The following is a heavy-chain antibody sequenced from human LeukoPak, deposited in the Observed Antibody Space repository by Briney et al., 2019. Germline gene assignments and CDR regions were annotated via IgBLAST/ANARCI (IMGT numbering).Heavy chain of an antibody. V-gene: IGHV1-3*01. CDR3: ARDRHSSMSGSYYPSFDY. Sequence: ASVKVSCKASGYTFTSYAMHWVRQAPGQRLEWMGWINAGNGNTKYSQKFQGRVTITRDTSASTAYMELSSLRSEDTAVYYCARDRHSSMSGSYYPSFDYWGQGTLVTVSS. CDR1: GYTFTSYA. D-gene: IGHD1-26*01. CDR2: INAGNGNT. J-gene: IGHJ4*02.